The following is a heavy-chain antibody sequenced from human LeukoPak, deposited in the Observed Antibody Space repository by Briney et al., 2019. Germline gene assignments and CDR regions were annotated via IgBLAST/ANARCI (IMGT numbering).Heavy chain of an antibody. CDR1: GFTFSSYA. J-gene: IGHJ6*03. D-gene: IGHD1-1*01. CDR3: AKDAIGYRPEANYMDV. V-gene: IGHV3-23*01. CDR2: ISGSGGST. Sequence: GGSLRLSCAASGFTFSSYAMSWVRQAPGKGLEWVSAISGSGGSTYYADSVKGRFTISRDNSKNTLYLQMNSLRAEDTAVYYCAKDAIGYRPEANYMDVWGKGTTVTVSS.